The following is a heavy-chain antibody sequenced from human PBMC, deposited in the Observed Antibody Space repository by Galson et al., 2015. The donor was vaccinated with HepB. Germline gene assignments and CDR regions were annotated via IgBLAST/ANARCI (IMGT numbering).Heavy chain of an antibody. CDR1: GGSFSGYY. V-gene: IGHV4-34*01. CDR2: FNHSGST. J-gene: IGHJ6*02. CDR3: AKGRYSGYLNYYGMDV. D-gene: IGHD5-12*01. Sequence: SETLSLTCAVYGGSFSGYYWSWIRQPPGKGLEWIGEFNHSGSTNYNPSLKSRVTISVDTSKNQFSLKLSSVTAADTAVYYCAKGRYSGYLNYYGMDVWGQGTTVTVSS.